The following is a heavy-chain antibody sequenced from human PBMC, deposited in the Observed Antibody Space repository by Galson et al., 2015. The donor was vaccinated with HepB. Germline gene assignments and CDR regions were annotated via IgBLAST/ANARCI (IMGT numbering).Heavy chain of an antibody. V-gene: IGHV3-30*18. CDR3: AKAYGDDGYYYYGMDV. J-gene: IGHJ6*02. CDR1: GFTFSSYG. CDR2: ISYDGSNK. D-gene: IGHD4-17*01. Sequence: SLRLSCAASGFTFSSYGMHWVRQAPGKGLEWVAVISYDGSNKYYADSVKGRFTISRDTSKNTLYLQMNSLRAEDTAVYYCAKAYGDDGYYYYGMDVWGQGTTVTVSS.